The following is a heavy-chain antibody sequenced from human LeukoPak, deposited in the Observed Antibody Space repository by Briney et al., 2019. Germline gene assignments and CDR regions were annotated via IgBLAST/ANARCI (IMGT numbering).Heavy chain of an antibody. CDR1: AYTFTSYY. CDR2: INPSGGST. D-gene: IGHD2-15*01. CDR3: ARDRGFYCSGGSCYSTYNWFDP. J-gene: IGHJ5*02. V-gene: IGHV1-46*01. Sequence: ASVKVSCKASAYTFTSYYMHWVRQAPGQGLEWMGIINPSGGSTSYAQKFQGRVTMTRDTSTSTVYMELSSLRSGDTAVYYCARDRGFYCSGGSCYSTYNWFDPWGQGTLVTVSS.